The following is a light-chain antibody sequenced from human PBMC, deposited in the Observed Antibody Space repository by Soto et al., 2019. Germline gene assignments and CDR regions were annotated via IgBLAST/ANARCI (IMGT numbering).Light chain of an antibody. CDR2: EGS. J-gene: IGLJ1*01. CDR3: CSYAGSSSYV. Sequence: QSALTQPASVSGSPGQSITISCTGSSSDVGGYNLVSWYQHHPGKAPKLIIYEGSQRPSGVSNRFFDSKSGNTASLTISGLQAEDEADYHCCSYAGSSSYVFGTGTKLTVL. V-gene: IGLV2-23*01. CDR1: SSDVGGYNL.